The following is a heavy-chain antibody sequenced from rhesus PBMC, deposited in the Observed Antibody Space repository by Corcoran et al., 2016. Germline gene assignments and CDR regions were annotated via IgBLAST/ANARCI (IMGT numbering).Heavy chain of an antibody. V-gene: IGHV4-80*01. Sequence: QVQLQESGPGLVKPSETLSLTCAVSGGSFSSYWWSWIRQPPGKGLEWIWEIHGNSGSTNYNPSLKCRLTISKVASKTQFSLKLSSVTAADTAVYYCARAYSGSLYWYFDLWGPGTPITISS. D-gene: IGHD6-25*01. CDR3: ARAYSGSLYWYFDL. CDR1: GGSFSSYW. CDR2: IHGNSGST. J-gene: IGHJ2*01.